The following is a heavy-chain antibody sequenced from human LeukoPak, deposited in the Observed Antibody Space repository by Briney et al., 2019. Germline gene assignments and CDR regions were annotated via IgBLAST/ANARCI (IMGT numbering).Heavy chain of an antibody. CDR2: IYYSGST. V-gene: IGHV4-59*08. Sequence: SETLSLTCTVSGGSISSYYWSWIRQPPGKGLEWIGYIYYSGSTNYNPSLKSRVTISVDTSKNQFSLKLSSVTAAVTAVYYCARHGYGLLFDYWGQGTLVTVSS. D-gene: IGHD5-24*01. J-gene: IGHJ4*02. CDR1: GGSISSYY. CDR3: ARHGYGLLFDY.